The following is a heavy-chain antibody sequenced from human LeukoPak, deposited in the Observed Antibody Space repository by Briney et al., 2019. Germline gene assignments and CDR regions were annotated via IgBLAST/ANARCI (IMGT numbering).Heavy chain of an antibody. V-gene: IGHV3-13*01. D-gene: IGHD2-15*01. CDR2: IGTNADT. CDR1: GFTFSSYD. Sequence: GGSLRLSCAASGFTFSSYDMHWVRQTAGQGLEWVSTIGTNADTYYLASVKGRFTISTDNAKNSLYLQMNSLRAEDTAVYYCGRGGYCSGGTCYRFNAFDIWGQGTTVTVSS. J-gene: IGHJ3*02. CDR3: GRGGYCSGGTCYRFNAFDI.